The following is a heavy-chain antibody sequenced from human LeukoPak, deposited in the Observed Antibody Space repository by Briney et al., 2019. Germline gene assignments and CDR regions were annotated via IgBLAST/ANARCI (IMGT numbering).Heavy chain of an antibody. J-gene: IGHJ5*02. V-gene: IGHV4-61*01. CDR3: ARDKYSSSFFDP. D-gene: IGHD6-13*01. CDR2: IYYSGST. CDR1: GGSISSSSYY. Sequence: PSETLSLTCTVSGGSISSSSYYWSWIRQPPGKGLEWIGYIYYSGSTNYNPSLKSRVTISVDTSKNQFSLKLSSVTAADTAVYYCARDKYSSSFFDPWGQGTLVTVSS.